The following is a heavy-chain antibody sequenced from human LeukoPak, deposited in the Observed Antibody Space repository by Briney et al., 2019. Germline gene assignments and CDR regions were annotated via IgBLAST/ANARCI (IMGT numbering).Heavy chain of an antibody. CDR2: IGTSGGDI. J-gene: IGHJ4*02. V-gene: IGHV3-23*01. D-gene: IGHD7-27*01. CDR1: GFIFSSYV. Sequence: PGGSLRLSCAASGFIFSSYVMIWVPQAPGKGLEWVSIIGTSGGDIHYADSVKGRFSISRDNAKNTLSLQMNSLRVDDTAVYYCARDPNWGSGYWGQGTLVTVSS. CDR3: ARDPNWGSGY.